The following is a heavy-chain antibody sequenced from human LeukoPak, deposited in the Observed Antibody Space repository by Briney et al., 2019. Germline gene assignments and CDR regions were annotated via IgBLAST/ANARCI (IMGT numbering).Heavy chain of an antibody. V-gene: IGHV3-48*04. CDR3: ARALYVWGSYRYAFDY. D-gene: IGHD3-16*02. J-gene: IGHJ4*02. CDR2: ISSSGSTI. Sequence: GGSLRLSCAASGFTFSSYSMNWVRQAPGKGLEWVSYISSSGSTIYYADSVKGRFTISRDNAKNSLYLQMNSLRAEDTAVYYCARALYVWGSYRYAFDYWGQGTLVTVSS. CDR1: GFTFSSYS.